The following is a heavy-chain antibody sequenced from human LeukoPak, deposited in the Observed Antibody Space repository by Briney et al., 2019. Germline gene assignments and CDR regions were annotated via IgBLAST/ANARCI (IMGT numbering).Heavy chain of an antibody. CDR1: GMSLYGYF. J-gene: IGHJ5*02. V-gene: IGHV4-34*01. CDR3: ARSPVGAKFWFDP. Sequence: SETLSLTCGVSGMSLYGYFWSWIRQPPGKGLEWIGEISQSGSTNYNPSLKSRVTILLDTSKNHFSVRLSSVTAADTAVYYCARSPVGAKFWFDPWGQGTLVTVSS. D-gene: IGHD1-26*01. CDR2: ISQSGST.